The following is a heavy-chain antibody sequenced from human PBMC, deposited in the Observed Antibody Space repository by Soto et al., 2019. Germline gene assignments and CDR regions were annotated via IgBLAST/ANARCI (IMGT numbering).Heavy chain of an antibody. V-gene: IGHV5-51*01. D-gene: IGHD3-9*01. CDR3: ASRMGLDDKGDAFDI. Sequence: GESLKISCKGSGYSFTSYWIGWVRQMPGKGLEWMGIIYPGDSDTRYSPSFQGQVTISADKSISTAYLQWSSLKASDTAMYYCASRMGLDDKGDAFDIWGQGTMVTVSS. CDR2: IYPGDSDT. J-gene: IGHJ3*02. CDR1: GYSFTSYW.